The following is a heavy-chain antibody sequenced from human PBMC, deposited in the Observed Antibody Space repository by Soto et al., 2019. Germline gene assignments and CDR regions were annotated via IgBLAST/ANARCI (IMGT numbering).Heavy chain of an antibody. CDR1: GGTFINHA. D-gene: IGHD2-21*02. J-gene: IGHJ6*02. CDR2: IIPMFGTA. CDR3: ARDDVTYCGGDCYRYFFYGRDV. V-gene: IGHV1-69*01. Sequence: QVQLVQSGAEVKKPGSSGKISCKASGGTFINHAFSWVRQAPGQGLEWMGGIIPMFGTADYSQKLQGRVKITADEATTTAHMELSSLRFDDSAVYYCARDDVTYCGGDCYRYFFYGRDVWGQGTTVTVSS.